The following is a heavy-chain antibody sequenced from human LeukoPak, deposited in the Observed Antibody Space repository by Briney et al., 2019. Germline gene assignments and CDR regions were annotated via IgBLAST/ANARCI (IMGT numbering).Heavy chain of an antibody. Sequence: PGGSLRLSCAASGFTFSSYAMSWVRQAPGKGLEWVSAISGSGGSTYYADSVKGRFTISRDNSKNTLYLQMNSLRAEDTAVYYCAKHPTYSSIGWDWYSDLWGRGAQVTVSS. CDR3: AKHPTYSSIGWDWYSDL. CDR2: ISGSGGST. D-gene: IGHD3-22*01. J-gene: IGHJ2*01. V-gene: IGHV3-23*01. CDR1: GFTFSSYA.